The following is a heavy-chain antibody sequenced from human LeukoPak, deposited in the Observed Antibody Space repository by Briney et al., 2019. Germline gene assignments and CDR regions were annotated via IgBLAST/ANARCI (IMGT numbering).Heavy chain of an antibody. J-gene: IGHJ1*01. V-gene: IGHV3-7*01. CDR1: RFTFSSYW. CDR3: ASMVPGYSSGWYRPEYFQH. CDR2: IKEDGSEK. D-gene: IGHD6-19*01. Sequence: GGSLRLSCAASRFTFSSYWVSWVRQAAGKGRGWLATIKEDGSEKYYVDSVKGRFTISRDNAKNSLYLQMNSLRAEDTAVYYCASMVPGYSSGWYRPEYFQHWGQGTLVSVSS.